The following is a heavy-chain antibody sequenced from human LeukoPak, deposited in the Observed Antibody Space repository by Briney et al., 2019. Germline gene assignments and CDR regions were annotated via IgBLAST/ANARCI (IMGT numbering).Heavy chain of an antibody. V-gene: IGHV3-23*01. CDR1: GFTFSSYA. D-gene: IGHD6-19*01. CDR2: ISGSGGST. CDR3: AKVGRSGWPYYMDV. J-gene: IGHJ6*03. Sequence: GGSLRLSCAASGFTFSSYAMSWVRQAPGKGLEWVSTISGSGGSTYYADSVKGRFTISRDNSKNTLYLRMNSLRAEDTAVYYCAKVGRSGWPYYMDVWGKETTVTVSS.